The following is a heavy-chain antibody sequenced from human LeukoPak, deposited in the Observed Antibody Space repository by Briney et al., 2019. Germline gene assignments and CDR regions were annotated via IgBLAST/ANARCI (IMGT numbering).Heavy chain of an antibody. Sequence: SETLSLTCTVSGGSITNDNYYWAWIRQSPGKGLEWIATIYYGGNTYYNPSLQSRVTISVDTSKNQFSLKLYSVTAADTAVYYCARRSQSMTFDYWGQGTLVTVSS. J-gene: IGHJ4*02. V-gene: IGHV4-39*01. CDR3: ARRSQSMTFDY. D-gene: IGHD2/OR15-2a*01. CDR2: IYYGGNT. CDR1: GGSITNDNYY.